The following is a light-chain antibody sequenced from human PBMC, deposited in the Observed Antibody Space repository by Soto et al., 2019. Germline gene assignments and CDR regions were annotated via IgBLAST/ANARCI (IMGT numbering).Light chain of an antibody. J-gene: IGKJ1*01. CDR1: QSVRSSF. Sequence: EIVLTQSPGTLSLSPGERATLSCRASQSVRSSFLAWYQQKPGQAPRLLIYDASIRATGIPDRFSGSGSGTDFTLTISRLEPEDFAVHYCQHYGSLVWTFGQGTKVEIE. V-gene: IGKV3-20*01. CDR2: DAS. CDR3: QHYGSLVWT.